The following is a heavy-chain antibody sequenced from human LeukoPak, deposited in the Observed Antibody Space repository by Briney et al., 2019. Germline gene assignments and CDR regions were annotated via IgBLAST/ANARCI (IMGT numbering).Heavy chain of an antibody. Sequence: GESLKISCKGSGYSFTSYWIGWVRQMPGKGLEWMGIIYPGDSDTRYSPSFQGQVTISADRSISTAYLQWSSLKASDTAMYYCARLTTVVVPAASFDYWGQGTLVTVSS. CDR1: GYSFTSYW. J-gene: IGHJ4*02. CDR3: ARLTTVVVPAASFDY. V-gene: IGHV5-51*01. D-gene: IGHD2-2*01. CDR2: IYPGDSDT.